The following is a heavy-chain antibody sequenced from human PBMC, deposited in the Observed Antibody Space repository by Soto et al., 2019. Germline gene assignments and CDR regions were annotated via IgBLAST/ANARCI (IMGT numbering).Heavy chain of an antibody. CDR1: GFTFSSYW. D-gene: IGHD3-10*01. J-gene: IGHJ4*02. V-gene: IGHV3-7*03. CDR3: ARDDFYGSGSYDH. Sequence: PGGSLRLSCAASGFTFSSYWMSWVRQAPGKGLEWVANIKQDGSEKYYVDSVKGRFTISRDNAKNSLYLQMNRLRAEDTAVYYCARDDFYGSGSYDHWGQGTMATVSS. CDR2: IKQDGSEK.